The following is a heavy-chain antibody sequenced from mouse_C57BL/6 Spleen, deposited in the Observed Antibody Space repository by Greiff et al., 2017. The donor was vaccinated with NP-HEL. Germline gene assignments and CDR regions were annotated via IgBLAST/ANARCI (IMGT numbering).Heavy chain of an antibody. CDR3: ARGGDYGWFAY. CDR1: GFTFSSYA. J-gene: IGHJ3*01. D-gene: IGHD2-4*01. CDR2: ISDGGSYT. Sequence: VQLKQSGGGLVKPGGSLKLSCAASGFTFSSYAMPWVRQTPEKRLEWVATISDGGSYTYYPDNVKGRFTISRDNAKNNLYLQMSHLKSEDTAMYYCARGGDYGWFAYWGQGTLVTVSA. V-gene: IGHV5-4*01.